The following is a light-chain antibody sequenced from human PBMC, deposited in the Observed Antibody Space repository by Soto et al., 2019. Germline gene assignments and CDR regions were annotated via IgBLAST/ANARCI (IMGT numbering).Light chain of an antibody. CDR1: QSLLHTDGNTY. Sequence: DVVMTQSPLSLPVTLGQPASISCRSSQSLLHTDGNTYLNWFQQSPGQSPRRLIYKVSNRDSGVPDRFSGSGSGTEFTLKISRVEAEDIGVYYCMQGTHWPPYTFGQGTKLEI. J-gene: IGKJ2*01. V-gene: IGKV2-30*02. CDR2: KVS. CDR3: MQGTHWPPYT.